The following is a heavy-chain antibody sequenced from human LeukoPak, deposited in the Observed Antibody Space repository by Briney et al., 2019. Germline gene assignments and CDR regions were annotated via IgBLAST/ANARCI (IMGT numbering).Heavy chain of an antibody. J-gene: IGHJ4*02. CDR2: INSDGSST. V-gene: IGHV3-74*01. CDR1: GVTFSSYW. Sequence: GGSLRFSFPASGVTFSSYWMHWVRQAPRKGLVWVSRINSDGSSTGYADSVKGGFTISRDNAKNTLYLQMNSLRAEDTAVYYCARDGDQSGNLYYFDYWGQGTLVTVSS. CDR3: ARDGDQSGNLYYFDY. D-gene: IGHD7-27*01.